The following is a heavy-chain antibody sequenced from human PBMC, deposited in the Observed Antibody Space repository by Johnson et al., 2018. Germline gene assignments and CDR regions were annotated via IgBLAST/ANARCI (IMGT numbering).Heavy chain of an antibody. D-gene: IGHD3-22*01. J-gene: IGHJ4*02. CDR1: GFIFNNYG. Sequence: QVQLVQSGGGVVQPGRSLRLSCAASGFIFNNYGMHWVRQAPGKGLEWVAIIWSDGSHKEYSDSLKGRFTISRDNSKNTLYLQMNSLRAEDTAVYYCARGSSSAYYPPLDYWGQGTLVTVSS. CDR2: IWSDGSHK. CDR3: ARGSSSAYYPPLDY. V-gene: IGHV3-33*01.